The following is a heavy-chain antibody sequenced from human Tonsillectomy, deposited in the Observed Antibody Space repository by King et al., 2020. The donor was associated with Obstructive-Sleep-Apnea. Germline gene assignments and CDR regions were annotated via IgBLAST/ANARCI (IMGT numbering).Heavy chain of an antibody. J-gene: IGHJ3*02. D-gene: IGHD3-22*01. Sequence: QLQESGPGLVKPSQTLSLTCTVSGGSISSGGYYWSWIRQHPGKGLEWIGYIYYSGSTYYNPSLKSRVTISVDTSKNQFSLKLSSVTAADTAVYYCARGPYYYDSSGYYYGAFDIWGQGTMVTVSS. CDR3: ARGPYYYDSSGYYYGAFDI. CDR2: IYYSGST. CDR1: GGSISSGGYY. V-gene: IGHV4-31*03.